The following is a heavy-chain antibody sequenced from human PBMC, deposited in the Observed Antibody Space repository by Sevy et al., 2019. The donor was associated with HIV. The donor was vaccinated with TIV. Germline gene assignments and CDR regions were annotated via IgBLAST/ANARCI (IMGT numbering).Heavy chain of an antibody. D-gene: IGHD6-19*01. Sequence: GVYLRLSCAASAFTFSGYSMNWVRQAPGKGLEWVSSISSLSNYIYYADSVKGRFTISRDNAKNSLYLQMNSLRTEDTAVYYCARDPERGAVTGSLDYWGQGTLVTVSS. CDR3: ARDPERGAVTGSLDY. J-gene: IGHJ4*02. CDR2: ISSLSNYI. V-gene: IGHV3-21*01. CDR1: AFTFSGYS.